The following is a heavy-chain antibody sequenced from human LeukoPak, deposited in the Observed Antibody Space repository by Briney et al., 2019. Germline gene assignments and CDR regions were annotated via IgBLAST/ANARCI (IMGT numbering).Heavy chain of an antibody. CDR1: GFTFSTYA. J-gene: IGHJ3*02. D-gene: IGHD2-15*01. CDR2: FSNSGET. Sequence: GGSLRLSCAASGFTFSTYAMAWVRQAPGKGLEWVSAFSNSGETHYADSVKGRFTISRDNSKNTLYLQMNSLRAEDTAVYYCARPVVAATTPDTFDIWGQGTMVTVSS. V-gene: IGHV3-23*01. CDR3: ARPVVAATTPDTFDI.